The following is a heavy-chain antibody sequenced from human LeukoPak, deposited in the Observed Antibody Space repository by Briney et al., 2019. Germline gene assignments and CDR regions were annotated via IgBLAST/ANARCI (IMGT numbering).Heavy chain of an antibody. D-gene: IGHD6-13*01. Sequence: GGSLRLSCAASGFTFSSYAMSWVRQAPGKGLEGVSAISGSGGGTYYADSVKGRFTISRDNAKNSLYLQMNSLRAEDTAVYYCARDKSGYSSNWFDYYGMDVWGQGTTVTVSS. CDR1: GFTFSSYA. CDR3: ARDKSGYSSNWFDYYGMDV. CDR2: ISGSGGGT. V-gene: IGHV3-23*01. J-gene: IGHJ6*02.